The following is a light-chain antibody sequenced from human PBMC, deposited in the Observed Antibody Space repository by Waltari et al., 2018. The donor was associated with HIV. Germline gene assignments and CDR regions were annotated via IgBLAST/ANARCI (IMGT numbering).Light chain of an antibody. CDR2: DVS. J-gene: IGLJ2*01. Sequence: QSALTQPRSGSGSPGQSVTISCTGTSSDVGVYNFVSWYQQHPGKAPKLMIYDVSKRPSGVPDRFSGSKSGNTASLTISGLQAEDEADYYCCSYAGSYPVVFGGGTKLTVL. CDR1: SSDVGVYNF. V-gene: IGLV2-11*01. CDR3: CSYAGSYPVV.